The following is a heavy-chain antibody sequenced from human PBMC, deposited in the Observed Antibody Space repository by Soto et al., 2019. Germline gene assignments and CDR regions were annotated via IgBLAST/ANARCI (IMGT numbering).Heavy chain of an antibody. CDR1: GFIISDHY. D-gene: IGHD1-26*01. V-gene: IGHV3-72*01. CDR3: ARSGTYQPFDY. J-gene: IGHJ4*02. CDR2: SRNKANSYST. Sequence: EVQLVESGGGLVQPGGSLRLSCAASGFIISDHYMDWVRQAPGKGLEWVGRSRNKANSYSTEFAASVIGRFSISRDDSKSSVFLQMNSLKTEDTAVYFCARSGTYQPFDYWGQGTLVTVSS.